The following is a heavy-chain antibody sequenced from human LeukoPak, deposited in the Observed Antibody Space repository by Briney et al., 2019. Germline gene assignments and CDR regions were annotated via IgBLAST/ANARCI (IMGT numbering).Heavy chain of an antibody. Sequence: GSSVKVSCKASGGTFSSYAISWVRQAPGQGLEWMGGIIPIFCTANYAQKFQGRVTITTDESTSTAYMELSSLRSEDTAVYYCARGEHYYDSSGYYAEYFQHWGQGTLVTVSS. J-gene: IGHJ1*01. CDR2: IIPIFCTA. CDR3: ARGEHYYDSSGYYAEYFQH. V-gene: IGHV1-69*05. CDR1: GGTFSSYA. D-gene: IGHD3-22*01.